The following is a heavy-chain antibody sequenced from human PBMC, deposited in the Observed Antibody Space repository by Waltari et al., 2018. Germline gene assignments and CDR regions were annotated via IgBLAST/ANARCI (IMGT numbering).Heavy chain of an antibody. J-gene: IGHJ4*02. V-gene: IGHV4-39*01. CDR1: GGSISSNIYY. Sequence: QLQLQESGPGLVKPSETLSLTCSVSGGSISSNIYYWGWIRQSPGKGLEWIGSIYYSGSTYYKPSLRSRVTISVDTSKNQFSLKLASVTAADTAVYYCASSSGRLGGRFDFWGQGTLVTVSS. CDR3: ASSSGRLGGRFDF. CDR2: IYYSGST. D-gene: IGHD1-26*01.